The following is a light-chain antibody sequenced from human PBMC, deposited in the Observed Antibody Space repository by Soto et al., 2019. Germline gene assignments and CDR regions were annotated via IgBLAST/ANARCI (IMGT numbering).Light chain of an antibody. CDR3: MQGTHWPPT. CDR1: QGLVFSDGNTN. J-gene: IGKJ1*01. V-gene: IGKV2-30*01. Sequence: DVVLTQSPLFLPVTLGQPASISCRSSQGLVFSDGNTNLSWFHQRPGQSPRRLIYKISNRDSGVPDRISGSGSGTDFSLIISRVEAEDVGVYYCMQGTHWPPTFGQGTKVEIK. CDR2: KIS.